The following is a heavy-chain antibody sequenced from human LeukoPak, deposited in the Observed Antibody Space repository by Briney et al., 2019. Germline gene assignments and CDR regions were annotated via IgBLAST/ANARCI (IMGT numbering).Heavy chain of an antibody. CDR3: ARGPPHYSSSSGYYYYYMDV. D-gene: IGHD6-6*01. Sequence: GASVKVSCKASGYTFTSYDINWVRQATGQGLEWMGWMNPNSGNTGYAQKFQGRVTITRNTSISTAYMELSSLRSEDTAVYYCARGPPHYSSSSGYYYYYMDVWGKGTTVTVSS. V-gene: IGHV1-8*03. J-gene: IGHJ6*03. CDR2: MNPNSGNT. CDR1: GYTFTSYD.